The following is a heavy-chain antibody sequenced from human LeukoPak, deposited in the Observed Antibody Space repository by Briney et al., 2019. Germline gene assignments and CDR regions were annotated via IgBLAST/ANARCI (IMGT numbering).Heavy chain of an antibody. J-gene: IGHJ2*01. D-gene: IGHD4-17*01. CDR2: ITTKSGVT. CDR3: ARDGRTVSYYWFFDI. Sequence: ASVKVSCKASGYTLTNYNMHWERQAPGQGLEWIGRITTKSGVTKYAQKFEGRVTMTTDTSSNTAYVEVSSLTSDDTAVYYCARDGRTVSYYWFFDIWGRGTLITVAS. V-gene: IGHV1-2*02. CDR1: GYTLTNYN.